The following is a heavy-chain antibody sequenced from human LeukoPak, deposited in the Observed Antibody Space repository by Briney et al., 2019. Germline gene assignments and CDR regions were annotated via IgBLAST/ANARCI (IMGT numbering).Heavy chain of an antibody. J-gene: IGHJ4*02. CDR2: IYTSGST. V-gene: IGHV4-4*07. D-gene: IGHD2-15*01. Sequence: SETLSLTCTVSGGSISSYYWSWIRQPAGKGLEWIGRIYTSGSTNYNPSLKSRVTMSVDTSKNQFSLKLSSVTAADTAVCYCARGVGDARSFHFDYWGQGTLVTVSS. CDR3: ARGVGDARSFHFDY. CDR1: GGSISSYY.